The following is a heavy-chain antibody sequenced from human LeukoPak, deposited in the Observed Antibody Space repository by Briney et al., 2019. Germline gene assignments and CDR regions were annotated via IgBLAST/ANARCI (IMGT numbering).Heavy chain of an antibody. J-gene: IGHJ4*02. Sequence: GALRLSCAASGFTFDDYGMSWARQAPGKGLEWVSVVYTDGNIYYADSVKGRFTISKDTSKNTVDLLMNNVRAEDTALYYCAKGKFGDPLNYWGQGTLVTVSS. CDR2: VYTDGNI. CDR1: GFTFDDYG. D-gene: IGHD3-10*01. V-gene: IGHV3-23*03. CDR3: AKGKFGDPLNY.